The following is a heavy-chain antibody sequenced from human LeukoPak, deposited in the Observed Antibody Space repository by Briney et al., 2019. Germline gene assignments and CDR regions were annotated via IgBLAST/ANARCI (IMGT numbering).Heavy chain of an antibody. J-gene: IGHJ4*02. CDR2: IYPGDSDT. D-gene: IGHD3-16*02. V-gene: IGHV5-51*01. CDR1: GYSFTSYW. Sequence: GESLKISCKGSGYSFTSYWIGWVRQMPGKGLEWMGIIYPGDSDTRYSPSFQGQVTISADKSISTAYLQWSSLKASDTAMYYCARMIGLGEVSPYFDYWGQGTLVTVSP. CDR3: ARMIGLGEVSPYFDY.